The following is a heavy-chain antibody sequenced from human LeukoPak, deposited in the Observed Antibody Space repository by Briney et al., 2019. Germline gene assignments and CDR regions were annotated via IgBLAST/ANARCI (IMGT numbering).Heavy chain of an antibody. CDR2: ISSNGGST. V-gene: IGHV3-64*01. J-gene: IGHJ3*02. CDR3: ARDRAAVAGACCLPDAFDI. D-gene: IGHD6-19*01. Sequence: GGSLRLSCAASGFTFSSYAMHWVRQAPGKGLEYVSAISSNGGSTYYANSVKGRFTISRDNSKNTLYLQMGSLRAEDMAVYYCARDRAAVAGACCLPDAFDIWGQGTMVTVSS. CDR1: GFTFSSYA.